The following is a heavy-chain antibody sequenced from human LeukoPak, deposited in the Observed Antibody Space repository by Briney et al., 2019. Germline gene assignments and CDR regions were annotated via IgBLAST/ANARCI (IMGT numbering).Heavy chain of an antibody. V-gene: IGHV4-59*08. Sequence: SETLSLTCTVSGGSISSYYWSWIRQPPGKGLEWIGYIYYSGSTNYNPSLKSRVTISVDTSKNQFSLKLSSVTAADTAVYYCARSDSERWLQFDYWGQGTLVTVSS. CDR2: IYYSGST. J-gene: IGHJ4*02. D-gene: IGHD5-24*01. CDR1: GGSISSYY. CDR3: ARSDSERWLQFDY.